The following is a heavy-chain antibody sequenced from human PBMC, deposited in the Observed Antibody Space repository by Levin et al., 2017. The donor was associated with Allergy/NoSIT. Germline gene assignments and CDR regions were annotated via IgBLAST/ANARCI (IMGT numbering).Heavy chain of an antibody. CDR3: AKGGAVAGTHYYYGMDV. J-gene: IGHJ6*02. CDR2: ISGSGGST. D-gene: IGHD6-19*01. Sequence: GESLKISCAASGFTFSSYAMSWVRQAPGKGLEWVSAISGSGGSTYYADSVKGRFTISRDNSKNTLYLQMNSLRAEDTAVYYCAKGGAVAGTHYYYGMDVWGQGTTVTVSS. CDR1: GFTFSSYA. V-gene: IGHV3-23*01.